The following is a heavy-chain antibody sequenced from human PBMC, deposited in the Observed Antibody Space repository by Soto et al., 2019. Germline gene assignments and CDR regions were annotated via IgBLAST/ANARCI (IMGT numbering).Heavy chain of an antibody. CDR1: GFTFSSYY. J-gene: IGHJ4*02. D-gene: IGHD4-17*01. V-gene: IGHV3-74*01. Sequence: EVQLVESGGGLVQPGGSLRLSCAASGFTFSSYYMHLVRQAPGKGLVWISRIKTDGSFASYADSVKGRFTISRDNARNTLFLQMNSLSDDDTAVYYCARGFYGDPPALDYWGQGTLVSVSS. CDR2: IKTDGSFA. CDR3: ARGFYGDPPALDY.